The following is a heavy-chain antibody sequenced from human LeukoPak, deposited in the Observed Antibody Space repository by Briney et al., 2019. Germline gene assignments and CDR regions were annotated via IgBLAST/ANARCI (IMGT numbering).Heavy chain of an antibody. V-gene: IGHV3-21*01. CDR1: GFTFSGYS. CDR3: ARWEDY. D-gene: IGHD1-26*01. CDR2: ISGSSGYI. Sequence: GGSLRLSCAASGFTFSGYSMNWVRQAPGKGLEWVSAISGSSGYIYYADSVKGRFTISRDNAKNSLYLQVRSLRAEDTAVYYCARWEDYWGQGRLVTVSS. J-gene: IGHJ4*02.